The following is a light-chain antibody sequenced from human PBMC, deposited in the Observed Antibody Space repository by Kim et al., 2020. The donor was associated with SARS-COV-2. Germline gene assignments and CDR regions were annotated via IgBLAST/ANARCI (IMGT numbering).Light chain of an antibody. V-gene: IGLV1-44*01. CDR1: GSNIGGNY. CDR2: SNN. J-gene: IGLJ3*02. Sequence: GQRVTSYGPGSGSNIGGNYEFWNQQLPGTAPKPHIYSNNQRPSGVPDRFSGSQSGTSASLAISGLQSEDETDYYCATWDDSLNGWVFGGGTQLTVL. CDR3: ATWDDSLNGWV.